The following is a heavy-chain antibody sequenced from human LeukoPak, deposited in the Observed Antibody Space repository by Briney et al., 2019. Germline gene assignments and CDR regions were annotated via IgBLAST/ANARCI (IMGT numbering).Heavy chain of an antibody. CDR3: ARVRGSSWYDAFDI. J-gene: IGHJ3*02. V-gene: IGHV3-23*01. D-gene: IGHD6-13*01. CDR1: GFNFGSYV. Sequence: GGSLRLSCEASGFNFGSYVMTWVRQAPGKGLEWVSAISGGGDRTYYADSVKGRFTISRDNSKNTLYLQMNSLRAEDTAVYYCARVRGSSWYDAFDIWGQGTMVTVSS. CDR2: ISGGGDRT.